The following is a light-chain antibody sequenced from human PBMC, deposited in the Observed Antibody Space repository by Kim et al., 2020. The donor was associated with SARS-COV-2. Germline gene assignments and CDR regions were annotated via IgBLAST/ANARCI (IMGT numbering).Light chain of an antibody. CDR3: QQYNSYPLT. V-gene: IGKV1-16*01. CDR1: QGIAKD. CDR2: GAS. Sequence: ASVGDRVPITCRASQGIAKDLAWFQQKPGKAPKSLVYGASSLQSGAPSRFSGSGSGTEFTLTIPSLQPEDFAAYFCQQYNSYPLTFGGGTKVDIK. J-gene: IGKJ4*01.